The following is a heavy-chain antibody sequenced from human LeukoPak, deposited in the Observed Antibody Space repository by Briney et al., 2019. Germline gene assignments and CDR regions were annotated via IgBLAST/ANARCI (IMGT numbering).Heavy chain of an antibody. CDR3: TKRVKYGGTWDHFAD. CDR2: VNADGGNT. V-gene: IGHV3-23*01. CDR1: GFTFDNYR. D-gene: IGHD1-26*01. J-gene: IGHJ4*02. Sequence: GGSLRLSCAASGFTFDNYRMSWIRQAPGKGLEWVSTVNADGGNTYYADSVKGRFTISRDDSKSTLILQMNSLRVEDTALYYCTKRVKYGGTWDHFADWGQGTLVTVSS.